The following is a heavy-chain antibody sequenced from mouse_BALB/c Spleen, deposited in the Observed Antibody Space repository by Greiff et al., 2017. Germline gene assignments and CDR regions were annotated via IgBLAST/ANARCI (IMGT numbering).Heavy chain of an antibody. CDR1: GFTFSDYY. CDR3: ARGPYYRYDGYAMDY. Sequence: EVKVVESGGGLVKPGGSLKLSCAASGFTFSDYYMYWVRQTPEKRLEWVATISDGGSYTYYPDSVKGRFTISRDNAKNNLYLQMSSLKSEDTAMYYCARGPYYRYDGYAMDYWGQGTSVTVSS. D-gene: IGHD2-14*01. CDR2: ISDGGSYT. V-gene: IGHV5-4*02. J-gene: IGHJ4*01.